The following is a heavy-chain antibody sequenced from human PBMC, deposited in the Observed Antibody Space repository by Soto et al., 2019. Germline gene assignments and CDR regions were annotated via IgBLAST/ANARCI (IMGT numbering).Heavy chain of an antibody. CDR2: ISAYNGNT. Sequence: ASVKVSCKASGYTFTSYGISWVRQAPGQGLEWMGWISAYNGNTNYAQKLQGRVTMNTDTSTSTAYMELRRLRSDDTAVYYCAIDGNDFWSGYYLENDAFDIWGQGTMVTVSS. CDR3: AIDGNDFWSGYYLENDAFDI. CDR1: GYTFTSYG. D-gene: IGHD3-3*01. J-gene: IGHJ3*02. V-gene: IGHV1-18*01.